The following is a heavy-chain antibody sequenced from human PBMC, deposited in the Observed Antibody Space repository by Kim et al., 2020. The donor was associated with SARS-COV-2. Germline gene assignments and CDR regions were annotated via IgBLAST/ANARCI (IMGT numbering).Heavy chain of an antibody. CDR1: GYTFTTYW. CDR3: ARLNYDSSGSDYDAFDI. D-gene: IGHD3-22*01. CDR2: IDPADSYT. V-gene: IGHV5-10-1*01. Sequence: GESLKISCKGSGYTFTTYWIVWVRQMPGKGLEWMGRIDPADSYTNYRPSFQGHVTISADKSITTTYLQWSSLKASDTAMYYCARLNYDSSGSDYDAFDIWGQGTMVTVSS. J-gene: IGHJ3*02.